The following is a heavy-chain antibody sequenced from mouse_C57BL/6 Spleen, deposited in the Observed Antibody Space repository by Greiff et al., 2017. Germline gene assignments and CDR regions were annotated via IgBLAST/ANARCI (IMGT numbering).Heavy chain of an antibody. CDR3: ARDKNGLYSNYGYFDV. CDR2: ISDGGSYT. J-gene: IGHJ1*03. CDR1: GFTFSSYA. Sequence: EVHLVESGGGLVKPGGSLKLSCAASGFTFSSYAMSWVRQTPEKRLEWVATISDGGSYTYYPDNVKGRFTISRDNAKNNLYLQMSHLKSEDTAMYYCARDKNGLYSNYGYFDVWGTGTTVTVSS. D-gene: IGHD2-5*01. V-gene: IGHV5-4*01.